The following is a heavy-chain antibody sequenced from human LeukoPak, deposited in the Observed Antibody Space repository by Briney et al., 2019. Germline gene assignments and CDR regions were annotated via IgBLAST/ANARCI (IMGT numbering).Heavy chain of an antibody. CDR3: ARAPYYYDSSGYFVDY. Sequence: SETLSLTCTVSGGSISSYYWSWIRQPPGKGLEWIGYIYYSGSTNYNPSLKSRVTISVDTSKNQFSLKLSSVTAADTAVYYCARAPYYYDSSGYFVDYWGQGTLVTVSS. J-gene: IGHJ4*02. CDR1: GGSISSYY. CDR2: IYYSGST. V-gene: IGHV4-59*08. D-gene: IGHD3-22*01.